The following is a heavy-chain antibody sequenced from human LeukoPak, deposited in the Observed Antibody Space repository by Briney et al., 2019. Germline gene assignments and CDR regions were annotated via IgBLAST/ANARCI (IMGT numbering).Heavy chain of an antibody. D-gene: IGHD2-2*01. CDR2: INTDGSNT. J-gene: IGHJ3*02. CDR3: ARAEDCSSTSCPRAFDI. Sequence: GGSLRLSCAASGFTFSTYWMHWVRQAPGKGLVWVSRINTDGSNTNYADSVKGRFTISRDNAENTLYLQMNSLGVEDTAVYYCARAEDCSSTSCPRAFDIWGQGTMVTVSS. CDR1: GFTFSTYW. V-gene: IGHV3-74*01.